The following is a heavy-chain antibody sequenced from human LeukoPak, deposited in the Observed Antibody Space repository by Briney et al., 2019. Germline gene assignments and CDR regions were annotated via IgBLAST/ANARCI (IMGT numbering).Heavy chain of an antibody. CDR2: ITSSGGGT. V-gene: IGHV3-23*01. D-gene: IGHD3-3*01. Sequence: GGSLRLSCAASGLTFSTYVMNWVRQAPGKGLEWVSSITSSGGGTYYADSVRGRFTISRDNSKNTLYLQMKSLRVEDTAIYYCARAPLGMGFDSWGQGTLVTVSS. CDR1: GLTFSTYV. CDR3: ARAPLGMGFDS. J-gene: IGHJ5*01.